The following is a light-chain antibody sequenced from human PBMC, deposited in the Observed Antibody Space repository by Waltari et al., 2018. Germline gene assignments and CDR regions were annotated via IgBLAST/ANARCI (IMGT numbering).Light chain of an antibody. J-gene: IGKJ4*01. CDR3: QQYRKYPLS. Sequence: DIQMTQSPSSLSASVGDRVTITCRASQDIDIYWAWFQQKSGKAPRSLIYGASNLQSGVPSRFSGSGSGTDFTLTIYSLQPDDFATYYCQQYRKYPLSFGGGTNLDIK. CDR2: GAS. V-gene: IGKV1-16*01. CDR1: QDIDIY.